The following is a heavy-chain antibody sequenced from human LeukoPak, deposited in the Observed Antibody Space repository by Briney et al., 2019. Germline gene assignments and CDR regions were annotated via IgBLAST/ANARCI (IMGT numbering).Heavy chain of an antibody. D-gene: IGHD3-16*02. CDR1: GYTFTSYG. CDR3: ARVSLGELSLHFDY. CDR2: ISAYNGNT. V-gene: IGHV1-18*01. J-gene: IGHJ4*02. Sequence: ASVKVSCKASGYTFTSYGISWVRQAPGQGLEWMGWISAYNGNTNYAQKLQGRVTMTTDTSTSTAYMELRSLRSDDTAVYYCARVSLGELSLHFDYWGQGTLVTVSS.